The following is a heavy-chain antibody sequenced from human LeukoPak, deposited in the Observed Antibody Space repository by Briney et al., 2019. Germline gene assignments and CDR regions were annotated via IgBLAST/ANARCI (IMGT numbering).Heavy chain of an antibody. V-gene: IGHV5-51*01. J-gene: IGHJ4*02. CDR1: GYSFTSYW. D-gene: IGHD3-22*01. CDR2: IYPGDSDT. CDR3: ARYGADYYDSSGPGSVDY. Sequence: GESLKISCKGSGYSFTSYWIGWVRQMPGKGLEWMGIIYPGDSDTRYSPSFQGQVTISADKSISTAYLQWSSLKASDTAMYYCARYGADYYDSSGPGSVDYWGQGTLVTVSS.